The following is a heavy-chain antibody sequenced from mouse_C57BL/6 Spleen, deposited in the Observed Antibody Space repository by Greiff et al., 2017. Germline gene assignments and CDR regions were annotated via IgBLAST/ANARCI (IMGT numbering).Heavy chain of an antibody. D-gene: IGHD5-2*01. Sequence: VQLKESGAELVRPGASVKLSCTASGFNIKDDYMHWVKQRPEQGLEWIGWIDPENGDTEYASKFQGKATITADTSSNTAYLQLSSLTSEDTAVYYCTTHRPEYSHFDYWGQGTTLTVSS. J-gene: IGHJ2*01. V-gene: IGHV14-4*01. CDR2: IDPENGDT. CDR1: GFNIKDDY. CDR3: TTHRPEYSHFDY.